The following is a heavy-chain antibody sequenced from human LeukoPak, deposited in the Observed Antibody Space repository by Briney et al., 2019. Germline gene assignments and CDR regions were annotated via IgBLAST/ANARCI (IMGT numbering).Heavy chain of an antibody. D-gene: IGHD2-2*01. CDR1: GGSFSGYY. CDR2: INHSGST. J-gene: IGHJ6*02. Sequence: SETLSFTCAVYGGSFSGYYWSWIRQPPGKGLEWIGEINHSGSTNYSPSLKSRVTISVDTSKNQFSLKLSSVTAADTAVYYCARGADDIVVVPGAMRDYYYGMDVWGQGTTVTVSS. V-gene: IGHV4-34*01. CDR3: ARGADDIVVVPGAMRDYYYGMDV.